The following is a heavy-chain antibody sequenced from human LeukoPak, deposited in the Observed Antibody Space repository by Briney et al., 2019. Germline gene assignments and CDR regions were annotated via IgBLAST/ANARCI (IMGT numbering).Heavy chain of an antibody. V-gene: IGHV1-69*01. CDR1: GGTFSSYA. J-gene: IGHJ5*02. D-gene: IGHD5-12*01. CDR2: IIPIFGSA. CDR3: AREGKVATIVSPSGYNWFDP. Sequence: SVKVSCKASGGTFSSYAISWVRQAPGQGLEWMGGIIPIFGSANYAQKFQARVTLPADESTTTAYMELSSLISEHTAVYSCAREGKVATIVSPSGYNWFDPWGQGTLVTVSS.